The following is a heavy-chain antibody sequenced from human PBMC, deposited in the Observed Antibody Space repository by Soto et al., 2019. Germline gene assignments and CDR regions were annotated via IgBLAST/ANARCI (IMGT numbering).Heavy chain of an antibody. V-gene: IGHV3-15*01. CDR2: IKSKTDGGTT. CDR1: GFTFSNAW. CDR3: TTGFHYDFWSGQPLYYYYMDV. Sequence: GGSLRLSCAASGFTFSNAWMSWVRQAQGKGLEWAGRIKSKTDGGTTDYAAPVKGRFTISRDDSKNTLYLQMNSLKAEDTAVYYCTTGFHYDFWSGQPLYYYYMDVWGKGTTVTVSS. J-gene: IGHJ6*03. D-gene: IGHD3-3*01.